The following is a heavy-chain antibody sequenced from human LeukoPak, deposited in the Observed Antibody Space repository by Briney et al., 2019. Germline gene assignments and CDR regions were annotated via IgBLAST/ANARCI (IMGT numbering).Heavy chain of an antibody. CDR1: GGSISSYL. V-gene: IGHV4-59*08. Sequence: PSETLSLTCTVSGGSISSYLWSWIRQPPGKGLEWIGYIYYSGSTKYNPSLKSRVTISVDTSKNQFSLKLSSVTAADTAVYYCARHPSHYFDYWGQGTLVTVSS. J-gene: IGHJ4*02. D-gene: IGHD2-2*01. CDR3: ARHPSHYFDY. CDR2: IYYSGST.